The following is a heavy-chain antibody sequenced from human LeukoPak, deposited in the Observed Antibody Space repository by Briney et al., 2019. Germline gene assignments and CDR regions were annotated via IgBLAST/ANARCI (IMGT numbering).Heavy chain of an antibody. D-gene: IGHD6-6*01. J-gene: IGHJ5*02. CDR1: GGSISSYY. CDR3: ASDRSSVYWFDP. CDR2: IYYSGST. Sequence: SETLSLTCTVSGGSISSYYWSWIRQPPGKGLEWIGYIYYSGSTYYNPSLKSRVTISVDTSKNQFSLKLSSVTASDTAVYYCASDRSSVYWFDPWGQGTLVTVSS. V-gene: IGHV4-59*08.